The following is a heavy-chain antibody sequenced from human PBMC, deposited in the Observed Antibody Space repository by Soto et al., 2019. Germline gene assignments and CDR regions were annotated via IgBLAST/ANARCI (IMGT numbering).Heavy chain of an antibody. CDR1: GFIADDYA. J-gene: IGHJ4*02. CDR3: VKDMKWGGMTTIHYFDS. CDR2: ISSNSATI. Sequence: EVQLVESGGGLVQPGRSLRLSCVASGFIADDYAMHWVRQAPGKGLEWVSGISSNSATINYADSVKGRFTISRDNAKNSLFLQMNSLAPEYTAFYYCVKDMKWGGMTTIHYFDSWGQGTLVTVSS. V-gene: IGHV3-9*02. D-gene: IGHD4-17*01.